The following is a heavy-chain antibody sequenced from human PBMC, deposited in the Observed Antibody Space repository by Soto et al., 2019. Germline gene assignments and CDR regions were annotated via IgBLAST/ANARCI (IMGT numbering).Heavy chain of an antibody. CDR2: ISAYNGNT. D-gene: IGHD2-2*01. CDR3: ASSVVPAAFDAFDI. J-gene: IGHJ3*02. CDR1: GYTFTSYG. V-gene: IGHV1-18*01. Sequence: ASVKVSCKASGYTFTSYGISWVRQAPGQGLEWMGWISAYNGNTNYAPKLQGRVTMTTDTSTSTAYMELRSLRSDDTAVYYCASSVVPAAFDAFDIWGQGTMVTVS.